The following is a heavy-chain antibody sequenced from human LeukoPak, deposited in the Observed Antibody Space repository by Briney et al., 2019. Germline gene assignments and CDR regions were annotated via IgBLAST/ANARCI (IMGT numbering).Heavy chain of an antibody. Sequence: ASVKVSCKASGYTFDSHGISWLRQAPGQELEWMGWISVYSGDTNYAQKVQGRVTMTTDTSTSTAYMELRSLTSDDTAVYFCARDIVGDFDLDYWGQGTLVTVSS. CDR3: ARDIVGDFDLDY. CDR2: ISVYSGDT. CDR1: GYTFDSHG. D-gene: IGHD2-21*02. J-gene: IGHJ4*02. V-gene: IGHV1-18*01.